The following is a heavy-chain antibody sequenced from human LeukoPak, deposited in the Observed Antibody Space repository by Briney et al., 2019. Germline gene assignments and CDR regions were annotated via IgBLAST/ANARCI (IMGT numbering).Heavy chain of an antibody. D-gene: IGHD3-16*01. V-gene: IGHV3-23*01. CDR1: RFAFNNYA. CDR2: ITNSGGTK. J-gene: IGHJ3*01. Sequence: GGSLRLSCAASRFAFNNYAMSWVRQAPGKGLEWVSGITNSGGTKFYADSVKGRFTISRDNSKNMLYLQMNSLRADDTAVYYCAKSQVQLLWLREDVFDVWGLGTMVTVSS. CDR3: AKSQVQLLWLREDVFDV.